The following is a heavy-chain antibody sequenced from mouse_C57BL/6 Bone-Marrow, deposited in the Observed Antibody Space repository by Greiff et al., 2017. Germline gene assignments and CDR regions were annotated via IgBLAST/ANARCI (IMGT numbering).Heavy chain of an antibody. CDR3: TTLYYEYDEDY. D-gene: IGHD2-4*01. Sequence: EVQLQQSGAELVRPGASVKLSCTASGFNIKDDYMHWVKQRPEQGLEWIGWIDPENGDTEYASKFQGKATITADTSSHTAYLQLSSLTAEDTAVYYCTTLYYEYDEDYWGQGTTLTVSS. V-gene: IGHV14-4*01. CDR1: GFNIKDDY. J-gene: IGHJ2*01. CDR2: IDPENGDT.